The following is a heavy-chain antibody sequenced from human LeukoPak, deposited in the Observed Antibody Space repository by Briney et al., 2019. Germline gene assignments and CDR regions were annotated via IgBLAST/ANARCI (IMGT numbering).Heavy chain of an antibody. CDR2: INHSGST. Sequence: PSETLSLTCAVYGGSFSGYYWSWIRQPPGKGLEWIGEINHSGSTNYNPSLKSRVTISVDKSKNQFSLKLSSVTAADTAVYYCARFEEHYFDYWGQGTLVTVSS. CDR1: GGSFSGYY. V-gene: IGHV4-34*01. D-gene: IGHD1-1*01. CDR3: ARFEEHYFDY. J-gene: IGHJ4*02.